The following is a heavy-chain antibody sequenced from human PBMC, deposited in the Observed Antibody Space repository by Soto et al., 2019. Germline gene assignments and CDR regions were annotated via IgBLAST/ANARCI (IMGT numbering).Heavy chain of an antibody. CDR2: INHSGST. V-gene: IGHV4-34*01. Sequence: SETLSLTCAVYGGSFSGYYWSWIRQPPGKGLEWIGEINHSGSTNYNPSLKSRVTISVDTSKNQFSLKLSSVTAADTAVYYCARGVPMHIVATTDLDYWGQGTLVTVSS. CDR1: GGSFSGYY. J-gene: IGHJ4*02. D-gene: IGHD5-12*01. CDR3: ARGVPMHIVATTDLDY.